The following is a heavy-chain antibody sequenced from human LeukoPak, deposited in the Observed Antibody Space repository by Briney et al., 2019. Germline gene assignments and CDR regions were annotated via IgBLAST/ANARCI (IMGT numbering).Heavy chain of an antibody. CDR1: GFTFSDYY. J-gene: IGHJ4*02. D-gene: IGHD2-2*01. Sequence: GGSLRLSCAASGFTFSDYYMSWIRQAPGKGLEWVSYISSSSSYTNYADSVKGRFTISRDNAKNSLYLQMNSLRVEDTAVYYCTRGYCSSTTCPTNYWGQGTLVTVSS. V-gene: IGHV3-11*06. CDR2: ISSSSSYT. CDR3: TRGYCSSTTCPTNY.